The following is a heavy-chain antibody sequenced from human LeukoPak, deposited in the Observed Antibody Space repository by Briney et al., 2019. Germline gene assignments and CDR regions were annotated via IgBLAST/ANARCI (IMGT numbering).Heavy chain of an antibody. CDR2: ISSSSSYI. Sequence: GGSLRLSCAASGFTFSSYSMNWVRQAPGKGLEWVSSISSSSSYIYYADSVKGRFAISRDNAKNSLYLQMNSLRAEDTAVYYCARLAPGRELLQLDYWGQGTLVTVSS. V-gene: IGHV3-21*01. J-gene: IGHJ4*02. CDR1: GFTFSSYS. D-gene: IGHD1-26*01. CDR3: ARLAPGRELLQLDY.